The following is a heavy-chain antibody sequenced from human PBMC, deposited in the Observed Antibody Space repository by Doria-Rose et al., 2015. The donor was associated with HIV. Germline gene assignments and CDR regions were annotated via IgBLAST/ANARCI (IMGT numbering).Heavy chain of an antibody. D-gene: IGHD3-16*01. CDR2: INQDGSEK. CDR3: ARVWARVMDV. V-gene: IGHV3-7*01. J-gene: IGHJ6*02. Sequence: WVRQAPGRGLEWVANINQDGSEKYYVDSVKGRFTISRDNAKNSLYLQMNSLRADDTAVYYCARVWARVMDVWGQGTTLTVSS.